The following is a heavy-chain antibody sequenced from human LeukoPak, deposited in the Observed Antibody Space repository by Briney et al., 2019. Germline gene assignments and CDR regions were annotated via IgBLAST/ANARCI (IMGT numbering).Heavy chain of an antibody. CDR3: ARNAVPDRPFSGMDV. Sequence: SVKVSCKASGYTFTSYDINWVRQAPGQGLEWMGGIIPIFGTANYAQKFQGRVTITADESTSTAYMELSSLRSEDTAVYYCARNAVPDRPFSGMDVWGKGTTVTVSS. CDR1: GYTFTSYD. D-gene: IGHD2-2*01. J-gene: IGHJ6*04. V-gene: IGHV1-69*13. CDR2: IIPIFGTA.